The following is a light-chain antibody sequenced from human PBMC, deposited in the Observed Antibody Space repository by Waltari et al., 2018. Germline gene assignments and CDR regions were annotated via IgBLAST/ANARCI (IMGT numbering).Light chain of an antibody. V-gene: IGLV1-40*01. CDR1: SPNPGAGYQ. J-gene: IGLJ2*01. Sequence: QSVLTQPPSVSGAPGQRVTISCTGSSPNPGAGYQVHRYQQLPGTAPKRPIYGNSNRPSGVPDRFSGSKSGTSASLAITGLQAEDEADYYCQSYDSSLSGSGVFGGGTKLTVL. CDR2: GNS. CDR3: QSYDSSLSGSGV.